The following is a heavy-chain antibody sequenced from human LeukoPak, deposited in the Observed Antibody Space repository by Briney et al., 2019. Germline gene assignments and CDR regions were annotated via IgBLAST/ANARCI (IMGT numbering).Heavy chain of an antibody. CDR2: INPNSGGT. CDR1: GYTXTGYY. Sequence: TSVKVSCKASGYTXTGYYMHWVRQAPGQGLEWMGWINPNSGGTNYAQKFQGRVTMTRDTSISTAYMELSSLRSDDTAVYYCASKLGYCSGGSCYVYWGQGTLVTVSS. CDR3: ASKLGYCSGGSCYVY. D-gene: IGHD2-15*01. V-gene: IGHV1-2*02. J-gene: IGHJ4*02.